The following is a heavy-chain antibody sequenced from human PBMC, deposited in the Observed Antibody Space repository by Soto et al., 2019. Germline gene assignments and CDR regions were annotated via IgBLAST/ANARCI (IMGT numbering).Heavy chain of an antibody. D-gene: IGHD3-16*01. V-gene: IGHV4-38-2*01. CDR1: GYSMTSGYY. CDR2: IYHDGSV. CDR3: ERKFDYYGMDV. J-gene: IGHJ6*02. Sequence: SETLSLTCAVSGYSMTSGYYWGWVRQPPGKGLEWLGSIYHDGSVYYNPSLKSRVTISLDTSKNHFSLDLTSVTAADTAVYYSERKFDYYGMDVWGQGTTVTVSS.